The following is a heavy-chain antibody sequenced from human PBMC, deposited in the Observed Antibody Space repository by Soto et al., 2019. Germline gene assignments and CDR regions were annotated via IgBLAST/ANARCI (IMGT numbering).Heavy chain of an antibody. CDR3: AKVLTGYYYYFEY. V-gene: IGHV3-23*01. J-gene: IGHJ4*02. CDR1: GFTFSSYA. CDR2: VGGSGEYT. Sequence: SLRLSCAASGFTFSSYAMIWVRQAPGKGLEWVSGVGGSGEYTYYADSVKGRFTISRDNSKNTVYLQISSLRAEDTAVYYWAKVLTGYYYYFEYWGQGTLVTVSS. D-gene: IGHD3-9*01.